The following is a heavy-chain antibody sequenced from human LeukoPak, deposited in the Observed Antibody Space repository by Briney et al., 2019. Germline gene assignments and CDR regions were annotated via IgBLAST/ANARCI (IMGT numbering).Heavy chain of an antibody. CDR1: GYTFTSYY. CDR3: ARDEAEVVAATLYYFDY. J-gene: IGHJ4*02. CDR2: INPSGGST. V-gene: IGHV1-46*01. Sequence: ASVKVSCKASGYTFTSYYMHWVRQAPGQGLEWMGIINPSGGSTSYAQKFQGRVTMTRDTSTSTVYMELSSLRSEDTAVYYCARDEAEVVAATLYYFDYWGQGTLVTVSS. D-gene: IGHD2-15*01.